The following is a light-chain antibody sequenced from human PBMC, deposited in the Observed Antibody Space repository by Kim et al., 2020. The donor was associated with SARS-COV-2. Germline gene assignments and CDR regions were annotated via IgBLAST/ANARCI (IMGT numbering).Light chain of an antibody. J-gene: IGLJ2*01. CDR2: DVS. Sequence: SPGPSVTTSRTGTRSEVGGYNYVSWYQQHPGKAPKPMIYDVSKRPSGVPDRFSGSKSGNTASLTISGLQAEDEADYYCCSYAGSVVFGGGTQLTVL. V-gene: IGLV2-11*01. CDR3: CSYAGSVV. CDR1: RSEVGGYNY.